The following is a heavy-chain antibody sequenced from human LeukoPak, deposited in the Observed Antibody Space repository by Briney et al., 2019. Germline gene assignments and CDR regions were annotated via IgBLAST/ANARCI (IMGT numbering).Heavy chain of an antibody. CDR2: SKSKNDGGTT. J-gene: IGHJ4*02. D-gene: IGHD5-12*01. CDR3: TTVMAKTTLPFDY. CDR1: GFTFTNAW. Sequence: GGSLRLSCAASGFTFTNAWMSWVRQAPGKGLEWVGRSKSKNDGGTTDHAAPVKGRFTISRDDSKNTLYLQMNSLKTDDTAVYYCTTVMAKTTLPFDYWGQGTLVTVSS. V-gene: IGHV3-15*01.